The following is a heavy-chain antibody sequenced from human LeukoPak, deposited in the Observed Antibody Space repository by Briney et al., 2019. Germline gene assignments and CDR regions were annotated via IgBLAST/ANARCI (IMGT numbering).Heavy chain of an antibody. J-gene: IGHJ5*02. Sequence: SETLSLTCTVSGGSISSSSHYWGWIRQPPGKGLEWIGSIYDSGSIYYNPSLKSRVTISVDTSKNQFSLKLTSMTAADTAVYYCARHAWGSSWYYWFDPWGQGTLVTVSS. CDR1: GGSISSSSHY. CDR2: IYDSGSI. CDR3: ARHAWGSSWYYWFDP. V-gene: IGHV4-39*01. D-gene: IGHD6-13*01.